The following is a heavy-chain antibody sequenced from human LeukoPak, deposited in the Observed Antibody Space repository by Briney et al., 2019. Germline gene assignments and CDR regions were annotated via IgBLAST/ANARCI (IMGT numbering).Heavy chain of an antibody. CDR2: IIPIFGTA. CDR3: ARDRGYSITFDY. V-gene: IGHV1-69*06. CDR1: GGIFSSYA. J-gene: IGHJ4*02. D-gene: IGHD5-18*01. Sequence: ASVKVSCKASGGIFSSYAISWVRQAPGQGLEWMGRIIPIFGTANYAQKFQGRVTITADKSTSTAYMELSSLRSEDTAVYYCARDRGYSITFDYWGQGTLVTVSS.